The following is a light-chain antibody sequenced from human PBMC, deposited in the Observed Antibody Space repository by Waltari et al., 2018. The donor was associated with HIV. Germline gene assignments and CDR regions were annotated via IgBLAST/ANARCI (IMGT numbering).Light chain of an antibody. CDR3: QKYSSVLGLT. V-gene: IGKV1-27*01. CDR2: AAS. CDR1: QGISNY. J-gene: IGKJ4*01. Sequence: DIQMTQSPSSLSASVGDRVTLTCRASQGISNYLAWYQQKPGEVPKLLIYAASTLQSGVPSRFSGSGSGTDFTLTISSLQPEDVATIYCQKYSSVLGLTFGGGTKVEIK.